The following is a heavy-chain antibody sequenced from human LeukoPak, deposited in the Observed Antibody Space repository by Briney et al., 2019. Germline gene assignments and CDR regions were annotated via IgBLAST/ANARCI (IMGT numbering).Heavy chain of an antibody. Sequence: KPGESIRLSSAASGVTFSNAWMRWVRPARGEGLEWGGRIKRKTDGGTADYAAPAKGIYTISRHDSKNTRSLTMNSLKTEDTAVYYCTTDAWLGFDYWGQGTLVTVSS. CDR1: GVTFSNAW. CDR2: IKRKTDGGTA. J-gene: IGHJ4*02. CDR3: TTDAWLGFDY. V-gene: IGHV3-15*01. D-gene: IGHD3-9*01.